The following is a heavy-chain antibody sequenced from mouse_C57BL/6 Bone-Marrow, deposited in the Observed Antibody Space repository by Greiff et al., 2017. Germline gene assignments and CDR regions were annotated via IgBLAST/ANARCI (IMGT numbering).Heavy chain of an antibody. CDR3: ARRALLREYWYFDV. CDR2: FYPGSGSI. V-gene: IGHV1-62-2*01. Sequence: QVQLQQSGAELVKPGASVTLSCKASGYTFTEYTIHWVKQRSGQGLEWIGWFYPGSGSIKYNEKFKDTATLTADNSSSTVDMELSRVTSEDSAVYFGARRALLREYWYFDVWGTGTTVTVSS. CDR1: GYTFTEYT. D-gene: IGHD1-2*01. J-gene: IGHJ1*03.